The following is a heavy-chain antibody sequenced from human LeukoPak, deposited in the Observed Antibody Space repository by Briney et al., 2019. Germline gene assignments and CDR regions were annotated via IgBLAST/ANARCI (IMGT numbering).Heavy chain of an antibody. Sequence: GGSLRLSCAASGFTLSSYGMGWVRQAPGKGLEWVSVLSGSGGSIYYADSVKGRFTISRDNSKNTLYLQMNSLRVEDTAIYYCAREAFYKSGWYSLFGHWGQGTLVTASS. CDR2: LSGSGGSI. CDR3: AREAFYKSGWYSLFGH. J-gene: IGHJ4*02. D-gene: IGHD6-19*01. V-gene: IGHV3-23*01. CDR1: GFTLSSYG.